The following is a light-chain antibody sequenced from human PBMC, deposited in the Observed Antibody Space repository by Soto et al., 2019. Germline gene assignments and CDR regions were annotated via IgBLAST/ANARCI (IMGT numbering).Light chain of an antibody. CDR2: GAS. J-gene: IGKJ3*01. Sequence: EIVLTQSPGTLSLSPGDRATLSCRASQTVSSSYLAWYQQKPGQAPSLLIYGASSRATGVPDRFSGSGSGTDFTLTISRLEPEDFAVYFCQHYGSSPFTFGPGTKLDIK. CDR3: QHYGSSPFT. V-gene: IGKV3-20*01. CDR1: QTVSSSY.